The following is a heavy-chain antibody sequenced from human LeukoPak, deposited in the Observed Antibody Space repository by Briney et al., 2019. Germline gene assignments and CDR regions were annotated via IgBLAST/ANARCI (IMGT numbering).Heavy chain of an antibody. V-gene: IGHV3-21*01. Sequence: GGSLRLSCAASGFTFSTYSMNWVRQAPGKGLEWVSSITSTSAYIYYTDSVKGRFTISRDNAKNSLFLQMNSLRAEDTTVYYCARGTATADYWGQGTLVTVSS. CDR2: ITSTSAYI. CDR1: GFTFSTYS. CDR3: ARGTATADY. J-gene: IGHJ4*02. D-gene: IGHD2-21*02.